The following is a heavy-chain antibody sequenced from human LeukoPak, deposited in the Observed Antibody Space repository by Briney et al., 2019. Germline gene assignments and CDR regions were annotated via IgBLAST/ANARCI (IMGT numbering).Heavy chain of an antibody. Sequence: ASVKVSCKTSGGTFNNYIIRWVRQAPGQGLEWMGGIVPFFRTANYAQQFQGRVTISADELRSTAYLELTGLKSEDTAVYFCARSPERGTIVDGDVWGKGTTVTVFS. CDR1: GGTFNNYI. CDR3: ARSPERGTIVDGDV. D-gene: IGHD3-3*01. J-gene: IGHJ6*04. CDR2: IVPFFRTA. V-gene: IGHV1-69*13.